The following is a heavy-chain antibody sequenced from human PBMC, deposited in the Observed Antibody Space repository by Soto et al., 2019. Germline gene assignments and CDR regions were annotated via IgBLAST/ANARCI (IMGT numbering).Heavy chain of an antibody. J-gene: IGHJ4*02. CDR1: GGSMRIGGYY. CDR2: IYYSGST. CDR3: ARARYYDSSGYPPLFDY. V-gene: IGHV4-31*11. Sequence: SLSLTSAVSGGSMRIGGYYGRLIRQHPGTGLERIGYIYYSGSTYYNPSLQVRVTISVDASKNQFSLKLSSVTAADTDVYYCARARYYDSSGYPPLFDYWGQGTLVTVSS. D-gene: IGHD3-22*01.